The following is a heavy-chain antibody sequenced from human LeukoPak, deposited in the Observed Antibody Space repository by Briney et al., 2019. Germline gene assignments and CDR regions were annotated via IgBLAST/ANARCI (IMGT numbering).Heavy chain of an antibody. CDR2: ISSSSSTI. D-gene: IGHD4-17*01. V-gene: IGHV3-48*01. CDR1: GFTFSSYS. CDR3: ARERSTVVTYDAFDI. Sequence: GGSLRLSCAASGFTFSSYSMNWVRQAPGKGLEWVSYISSSSSTIYYADSVKGRFTISRDNAKNSLYLQMNSLRAEDTAVYYCARERSTVVTYDAFDIWGQGAMVTVSS. J-gene: IGHJ3*02.